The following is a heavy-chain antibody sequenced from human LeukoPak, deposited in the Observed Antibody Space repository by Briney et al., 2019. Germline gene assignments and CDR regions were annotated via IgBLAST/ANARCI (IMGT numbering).Heavy chain of an antibody. CDR1: GITFSGYV. J-gene: IGHJ6*02. Sequence: GGSLRLSCVASGITFSGYVMRWVRQAPGKGLEWVAAIWHDGSNKYYADSVKGRFTISRDNSKNTLYLQMNSLRPEDTAVYYCAREDWSVAPYAMDVWGQGTTVTVSS. V-gene: IGHV3-33*01. CDR2: IWHDGSNK. D-gene: IGHD3-3*01. CDR3: AREDWSVAPYAMDV.